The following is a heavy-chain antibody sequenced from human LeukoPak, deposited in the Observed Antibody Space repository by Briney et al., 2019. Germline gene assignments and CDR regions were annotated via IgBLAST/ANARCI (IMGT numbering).Heavy chain of an antibody. CDR1: GGSISSYY. CDR3: ARDDYGGNFDY. J-gene: IGHJ4*02. CDR2: IYYSGST. D-gene: IGHD4-23*01. V-gene: IGHV4-59*12. Sequence: SETLSLTCTVSGGSISSYYWSWIRQPPGKGLEWIGYIYYSGSTYYNPSLKSRVTISVDTSKNQFSLKLSSVTAADTAVYYCARDDYGGNFDYWGQGTLVTVSS.